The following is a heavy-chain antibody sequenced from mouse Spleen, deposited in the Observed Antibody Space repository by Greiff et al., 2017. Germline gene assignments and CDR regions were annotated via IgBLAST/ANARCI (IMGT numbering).Heavy chain of an antibody. CDR2: ISSGGSYT. J-gene: IGHJ3*01. CDR3: ARNWDDWFAY. CDR1: GFAFSSYD. V-gene: IGHV5-9*02. D-gene: IGHD4-1*01. Sequence: EVKVVESGGGLVKPGGSLKLSCAASGFAFSSYDMSWVRQTPEKRLEWVATISSGGSYTYYPDSVKGRFTISRDNARNTLYLQMSSLRSEDTALYYCARNWDDWFAYWGQGTLVTVSA.